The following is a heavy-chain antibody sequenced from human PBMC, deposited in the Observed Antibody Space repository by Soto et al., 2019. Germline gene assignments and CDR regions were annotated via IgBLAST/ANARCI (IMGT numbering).Heavy chain of an antibody. CDR2: IYSKAGTI. CDR1: GYIFNNFG. D-gene: IGHD3-9*01. J-gene: IGHJ4*02. CDR3: ARDIDFDIDY. Sequence: QVQLVQSGAEVQKPGASVKVSCKTSGYIFNNFGITWVRQAPGLGLEWLGWIYSKAGTINFAQKFQRRVTMATDTSTSTAYMELRSLRFDDSAVYFCARDIDFDIDYWGQGTLVTVS. V-gene: IGHV1-18*01.